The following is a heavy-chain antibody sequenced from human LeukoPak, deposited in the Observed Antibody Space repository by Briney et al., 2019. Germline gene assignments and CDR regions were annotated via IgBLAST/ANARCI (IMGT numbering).Heavy chain of an antibody. CDR2: IRQDGSEK. V-gene: IGHV3-7*01. CDR3: ARDGTAAGLYFDL. J-gene: IGHJ4*01. CDR1: GFTFTDYW. Sequence: GGALRLSCAVSGFTFTDYWMNWVRQAPGKGLEWVASIRQDGSEKTYVDSVKGRFTISRDNTKNSLSLQVNSLRVEDTAVYYCARDGTAAGLYFDLWGQGTLVTVSS. D-gene: IGHD6-13*01.